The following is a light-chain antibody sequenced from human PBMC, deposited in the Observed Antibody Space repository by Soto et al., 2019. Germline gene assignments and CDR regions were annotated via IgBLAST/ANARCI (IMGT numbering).Light chain of an antibody. J-gene: IGKJ1*01. CDR3: QHYNSYSEA. CDR1: QTISSW. CDR2: KAS. Sequence: DMQVTQFPSTLSGSFGDSVTIXXRASQTISSWLAWYQQKPGKAPKVXIYKASTLKSGVPSRFSGSGSGTEFTLTISSLQPDDFATYYCQHYNSYSEAFGQGTKVDIK. V-gene: IGKV1-5*03.